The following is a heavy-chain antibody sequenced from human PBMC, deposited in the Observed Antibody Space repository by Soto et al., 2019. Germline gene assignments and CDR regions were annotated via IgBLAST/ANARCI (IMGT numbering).Heavy chain of an antibody. J-gene: IGHJ4*02. D-gene: IGHD3-10*01. CDR3: AKARGAMVRGAAFYFDY. CDR2: ITGSGGST. CDR1: GFPFTIYA. V-gene: IGHV3-23*01. Sequence: GSLRLSCESSGFPFTIYAMSGVREAPGKGLEWVSAITGSGGSTYYADSVKGRFTISRDNSKNTLYLQMNSLRAEDTAVYYCAKARGAMVRGAAFYFDYWGQGTLVTVSS.